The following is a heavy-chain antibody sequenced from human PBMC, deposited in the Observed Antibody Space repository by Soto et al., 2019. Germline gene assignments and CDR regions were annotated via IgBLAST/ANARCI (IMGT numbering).Heavy chain of an antibody. J-gene: IGHJ4*01. CDR1: GFTFTNYW. D-gene: IGHD2-15*01. CDR2: INYNGRGV. Sequence: GGSLRLSCVASGFTFTNYWMHWVRQAPGKGLVWVSRINYNGRGVDYADSVKGRFTMSRDNDQNTVYLQMNSLGAEDTAVYYCARDLLQSRYCSGGSCYPVASEYWGHGTLVTVSS. CDR3: ARDLLQSRYCSGGSCYPVASEY. V-gene: IGHV3-74*01.